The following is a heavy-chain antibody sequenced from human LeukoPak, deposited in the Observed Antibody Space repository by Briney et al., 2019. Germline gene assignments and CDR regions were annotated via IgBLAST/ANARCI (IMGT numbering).Heavy chain of an antibody. CDR1: GRSISSSSYC. V-gene: IGHV4-39*01. CDR2: IYYSGST. Sequence: PSETLSLTCTVSGRSISSSSYCRGWIRQPPGKGLEWIGRIYYSGSTYYNPSLKSRVTISVDTSKNQFSLKLSSVTAADTAVYYCARGGMTTVTAMFHYWGQGTLVTVSS. CDR3: ARGGMTTVTAMFHY. J-gene: IGHJ4*02. D-gene: IGHD4-17*01.